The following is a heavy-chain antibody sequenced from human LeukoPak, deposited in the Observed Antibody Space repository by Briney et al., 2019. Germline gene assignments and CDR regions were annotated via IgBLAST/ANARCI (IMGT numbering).Heavy chain of an antibody. CDR2: INHSGST. V-gene: IGHV4-34*01. CDR1: GGSFSGYY. J-gene: IGHJ6*02. CDR3: ARGYAASSAHSTGMDV. D-gene: IGHD2/OR15-2a*01. Sequence: SETLSLTCAVYGGSFSGYYWSWIRQPPGKGLEWIGEINHSGSTNYNPSLKSRVTISVDTSKNQFSLKLSSVTAADTAVYYCARGYAASSAHSTGMDVWGQGTTVTVSS.